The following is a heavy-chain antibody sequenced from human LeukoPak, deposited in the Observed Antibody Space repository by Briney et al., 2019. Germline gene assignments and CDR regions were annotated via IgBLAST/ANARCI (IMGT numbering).Heavy chain of an antibody. CDR1: GGSISSYY. Sequence: SETLSLTCTVSGGSISSYYWSWIRQPPGKGLEWIGYIYYSGSTNYNPSLKSRVTISVDTSKNQFSLELSSVTAADTAVYYCASYYARGAFDIWGQGTMVTVSS. V-gene: IGHV4-59*01. CDR2: IYYSGST. J-gene: IGHJ3*02. D-gene: IGHD3-22*01. CDR3: ASYYARGAFDI.